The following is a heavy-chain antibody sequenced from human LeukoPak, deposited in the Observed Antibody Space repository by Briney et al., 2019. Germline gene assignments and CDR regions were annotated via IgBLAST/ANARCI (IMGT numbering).Heavy chain of an antibody. Sequence: GGSLRLSCAASGFTFSSYWMSWVRQAPGKGLEWVANIKQDGSEKYYVDSVKGRFTISRDNAKNSLYLQMNSLRAEDTAVYYCARDRLFGWELLTYWGQGTLVTVSS. V-gene: IGHV3-7*01. J-gene: IGHJ4*02. D-gene: IGHD1-26*01. CDR2: IKQDGSEK. CDR3: ARDRLFGWELLTY. CDR1: GFTFSSYW.